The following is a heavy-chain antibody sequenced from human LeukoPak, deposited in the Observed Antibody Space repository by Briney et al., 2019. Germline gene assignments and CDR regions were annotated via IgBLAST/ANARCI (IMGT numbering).Heavy chain of an antibody. J-gene: IGHJ3*02. CDR1: GYTFTSYG. D-gene: IGHD1-26*01. CDR2: ISAYNGNT. CDR3: AWDPSGSYFVGHAFDI. V-gene: IGHV1-18*01. Sequence: GASVKVSCKASGYTFTSYGISWVRQAPGQGLEWMGWISAYNGNTNYAQKLQGRVTMTTDTSTSTAYMELRSLRSDDTAVYYCAWDPSGSYFVGHAFDIWGQGTMVTVSS.